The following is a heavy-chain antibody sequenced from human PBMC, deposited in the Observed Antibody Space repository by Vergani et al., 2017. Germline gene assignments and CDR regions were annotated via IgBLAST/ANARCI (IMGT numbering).Heavy chain of an antibody. D-gene: IGHD2-2*01. CDR1: GGTFSSYA. CDR2: IIPIFGTA. CDR3: ATDWCSSTSCYRGYYYYGMDV. Sequence: QVQLVQSGAEVKKPGSSVKVSCKASGGTFSSYAISWVRQAPGQGLEWMGRIIPIFGTANYAQKFQGRVTSTADESTTTAYMELSSLRSEDTAVYYCATDWCSSTSCYRGYYYYGMDVWGQGTTVTVSS. V-gene: IGHV1-69*18. J-gene: IGHJ6*02.